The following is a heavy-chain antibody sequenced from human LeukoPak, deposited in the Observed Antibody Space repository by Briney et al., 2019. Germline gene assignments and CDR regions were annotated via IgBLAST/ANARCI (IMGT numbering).Heavy chain of an antibody. CDR1: GGTFSSYA. J-gene: IGHJ4*02. CDR3: ARDAIRYFDWSPSRRFDY. CDR2: IIPILGIA. Sequence: GASVKVSCKASGGTFSSYAISWVRQAPGQGLEWMGRIIPILGIANYAQKFQGRVTITADKSTSTAYMELSSLRSEDTAVYYCARDAIRYFDWSPSRRFDYWGQGTLVTVSS. V-gene: IGHV1-69*04. D-gene: IGHD3-9*01.